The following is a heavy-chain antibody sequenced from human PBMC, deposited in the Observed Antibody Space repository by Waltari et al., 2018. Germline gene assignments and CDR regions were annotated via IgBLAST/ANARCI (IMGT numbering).Heavy chain of an antibody. CDR1: GFTFSSYD. Sequence: EVQLVESGGGLVQPGGSLRLSFAASGFTFSSYDMTWVRQAPGKGLEWVSYISSSGSTIYYADSVKGRFTISRDNAKNSLYLQMNSLRAEDTAVYYCAREGKASYAFDIWGQGTMVTVSS. CDR2: ISSSGSTI. J-gene: IGHJ3*02. V-gene: IGHV3-48*03. CDR3: AREGKASYAFDI.